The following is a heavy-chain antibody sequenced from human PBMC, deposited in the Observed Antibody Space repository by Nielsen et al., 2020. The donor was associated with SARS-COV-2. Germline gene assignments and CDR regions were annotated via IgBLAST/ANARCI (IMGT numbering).Heavy chain of an antibody. CDR2: INADGSST. CDR1: GFTFSNYW. V-gene: IGHV3-74*01. Sequence: GESLKISCAASGFTFSNYWMHWVRQVPGKGLVWVSRINADGSSTSYADYVKGRFTISRDNSKNTLYLQMNSLRAEDTAVYYCARDGMTTVTTGVDYWGQGTLVTVSS. D-gene: IGHD4-17*01. J-gene: IGHJ4*02. CDR3: ARDGMTTVTTGVDY.